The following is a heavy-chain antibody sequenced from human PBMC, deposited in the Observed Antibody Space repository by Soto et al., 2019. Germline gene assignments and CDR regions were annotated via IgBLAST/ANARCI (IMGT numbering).Heavy chain of an antibody. CDR1: GGSISSGGYY. Sequence: TLSLTCTVSGGSISSGGYYWSWIRQHPGKGLEWIGYIYYSGSTYYNPSLKSRVTISVDTSKNQFSLKLSSVTAADTAVYYCARYRSSGYYFSNWFDPWGQGTLVTVSS. CDR2: IYYSGST. CDR3: ARYRSSGYYFSNWFDP. V-gene: IGHV4-31*03. D-gene: IGHD3-22*01. J-gene: IGHJ5*02.